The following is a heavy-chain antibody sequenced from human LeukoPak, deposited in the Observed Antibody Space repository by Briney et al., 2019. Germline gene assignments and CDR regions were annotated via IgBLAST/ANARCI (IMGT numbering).Heavy chain of an antibody. CDR3: ARAKYGSGSCSPS. J-gene: IGHJ3*01. V-gene: IGHV3-7*01. CDR2: IKQDGSEK. CDR1: GFTFTNFW. D-gene: IGHD3-10*01. Sequence: PGGSLRLSCAASGFTFTNFWMSWGRQAPGKGVEGGTNIKQDGSEKYYVDSVKGRFPISRDNATTSLHLQMNSLRAEDTAVYYCARAKYGSGSCSPSWGQGRMVTVSP.